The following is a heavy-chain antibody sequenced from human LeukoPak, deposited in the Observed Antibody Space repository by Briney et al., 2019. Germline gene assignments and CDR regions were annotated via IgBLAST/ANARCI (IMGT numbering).Heavy chain of an antibody. CDR2: VDYSGGDT. D-gene: IGHD5-18*01. CDR1: GFTLSSYE. Sequence: PGGSLRLSCIASGFTLSSYEMSWIRQAPGKGLEWVSSVDYSGGDTHYADSVMGRFTISRDNAKNSLYLQMNSLRAEDTAVYYCARVRSGYSRDAFDIWGQGTMVTVSS. J-gene: IGHJ3*02. V-gene: IGHV3-48*03. CDR3: ARVRSGYSRDAFDI.